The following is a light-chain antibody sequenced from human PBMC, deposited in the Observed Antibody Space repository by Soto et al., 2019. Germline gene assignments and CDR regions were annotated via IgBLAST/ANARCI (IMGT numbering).Light chain of an antibody. Sequence: DIPVTQSPSSLSASPGDRITITCRATQDIKKFLAWYQQKPGKVPHLLIYAASTLRPGVPSRFSGNASGTNFTLTIASLQPEDVATYYCRKYDRAPAAFGQGTKVDIK. CDR2: AAS. CDR1: QDIKKF. J-gene: IGKJ1*01. CDR3: RKYDRAPAA. V-gene: IGKV1-27*01.